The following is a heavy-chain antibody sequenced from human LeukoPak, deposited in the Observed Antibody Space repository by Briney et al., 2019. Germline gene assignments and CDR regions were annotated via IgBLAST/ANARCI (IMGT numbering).Heavy chain of an antibody. Sequence: ASVKVSCKVSGYTFTDYYMHWVQQAPGKGLEWMGLVDPEDGETIYAEKFQGRVTITADTSTDTAYMELSSLRSEDTAVYYCATVLADSRSWWYWGQGTLVTVSS. J-gene: IGHJ4*02. V-gene: IGHV1-69-2*01. CDR2: VDPEDGET. CDR1: GYTFTDYY. D-gene: IGHD6-13*01. CDR3: ATVLADSRSWWY.